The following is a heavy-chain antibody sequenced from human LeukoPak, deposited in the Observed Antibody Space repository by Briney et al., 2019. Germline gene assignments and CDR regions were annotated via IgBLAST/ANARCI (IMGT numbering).Heavy chain of an antibody. D-gene: IGHD2-15*01. Sequence: ASVKVSCKVSGYTLTELSMHWVRQAPGKGLEWMGGFDPEDGETIYAQKFQGRVTMTEDTSTDTACMELSSLRSEDTAVYYCATAVGYCSGGSCYDYYYYGMDVWGQGTTVTVSS. CDR2: FDPEDGET. CDR3: ATAVGYCSGGSCYDYYYYGMDV. CDR1: GYTLTELS. J-gene: IGHJ6*02. V-gene: IGHV1-24*01.